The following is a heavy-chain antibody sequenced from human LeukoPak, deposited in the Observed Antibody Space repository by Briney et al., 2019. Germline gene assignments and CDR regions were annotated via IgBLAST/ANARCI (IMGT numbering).Heavy chain of an antibody. Sequence: PSETLSLTCAVSDYSIRSGYYWGWIRQPPGKGLEWIGTIYHSGSTYYNPSLKSRVTISLDTSKNQFSLKLSSVTAADTAVYYCARVRMTGTLDVWGKGTTVTVSS. D-gene: IGHD3-9*01. CDR3: ARVRMTGTLDV. J-gene: IGHJ6*04. CDR2: IYHSGST. V-gene: IGHV4-38-2*01. CDR1: DYSIRSGYY.